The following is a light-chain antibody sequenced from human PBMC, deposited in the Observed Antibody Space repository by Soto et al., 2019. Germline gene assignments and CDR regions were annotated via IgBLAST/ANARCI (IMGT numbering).Light chain of an antibody. CDR2: GAS. Sequence: EIVMTQSPDTLSVSPGERATLSCRARQSISNNLAWYQQKPGQAPRLLIYGASTRTTGIPARFSGSGSGTEFNLTISSLQSEDFAVYYCQQYNDWPYTFGQGTKLEIK. CDR3: QQYNDWPYT. V-gene: IGKV3-15*01. CDR1: QSISNN. J-gene: IGKJ2*01.